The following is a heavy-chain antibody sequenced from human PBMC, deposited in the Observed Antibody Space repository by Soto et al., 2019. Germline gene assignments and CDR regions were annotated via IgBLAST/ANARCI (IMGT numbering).Heavy chain of an antibody. CDR3: ARGKGDSSGYDAFDI. J-gene: IGHJ3*02. CDR1: GFTVSSNY. D-gene: IGHD3-22*01. V-gene: IGHV3-53*01. CDR2: IYSGGST. Sequence: GGSLRLSCASSGFTVSSNYMSWVRQAPGKGLEWVSVIYSGGSTYYADSVKGRFTISRDNSKNTLYLQMNSLRAEDTAVYYCARGKGDSSGYDAFDIWGQGTMVTVSS.